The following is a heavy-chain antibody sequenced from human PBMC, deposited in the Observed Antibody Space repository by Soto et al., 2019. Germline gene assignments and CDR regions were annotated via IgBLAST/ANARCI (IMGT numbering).Heavy chain of an antibody. CDR2: IKQDESEK. CDR3: ARDWGTYCGGDCPKLDY. Sequence: EVQLVESGGALVQPGGSLRLSCAASGFTFTSYWMAWVRQTPGKGLEWVANIKQDESEKNYVDSVRGRFSISRDNAKNSLYLQMTSLSAEDTAVYYCARDWGTYCGGDCPKLDYWGQGTLVTVSS. CDR1: GFTFTSYW. J-gene: IGHJ4*02. V-gene: IGHV3-7*01. D-gene: IGHD2-21*01.